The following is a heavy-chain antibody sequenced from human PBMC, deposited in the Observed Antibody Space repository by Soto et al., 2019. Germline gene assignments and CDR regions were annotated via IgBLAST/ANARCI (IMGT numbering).Heavy chain of an antibody. CDR1: GFTFSSYA. CDR2: ISYDGSNK. J-gene: IGHJ4*02. Sequence: PGGSLRLSCAASGFTFSSYAMHWVRQAPGKGLEWVAVISYDGSNKYYADSVKGRFTISRDNSKNTLYLQMNSLRAEDTAVYYCASDSTFGGVIVTDPFDYWGQGTLVTVSS. CDR3: ASDSTFGGVIVTDPFDY. V-gene: IGHV3-30-3*01. D-gene: IGHD3-16*02.